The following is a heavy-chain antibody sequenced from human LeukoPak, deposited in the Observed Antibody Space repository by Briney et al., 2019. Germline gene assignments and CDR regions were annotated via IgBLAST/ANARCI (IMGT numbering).Heavy chain of an antibody. CDR3: AREYCSGGSCSDKDFDY. CDR1: GYTFTGYY. Sequence: ASVKVSCKASGYTFTGYYMHRVRHAPGQGLEWMGWINPNSGGTNYAQKFQGRVTMTRDTSISTAYMELSRLRSDDTAVYYCAREYCSGGSCSDKDFDYWGQGTLVTVSS. V-gene: IGHV1-2*02. D-gene: IGHD2-15*01. J-gene: IGHJ4*02. CDR2: INPNSGGT.